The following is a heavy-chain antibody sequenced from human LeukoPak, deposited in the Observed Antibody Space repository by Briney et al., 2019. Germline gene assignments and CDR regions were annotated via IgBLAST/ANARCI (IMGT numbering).Heavy chain of an antibody. Sequence: ASVKVSCKASGGTFISYAISWVRQPPGQGLEWMGRIIPILGIANHAQKFQGRVTITADKSTSAAYMELSSLSSEDTAVYYCARVSCSGGSCYWGQGTLVTVSS. CDR2: IIPILGIA. CDR1: GGTFISYA. V-gene: IGHV1-69*04. CDR3: ARVSCSGGSCY. J-gene: IGHJ4*02. D-gene: IGHD2-15*01.